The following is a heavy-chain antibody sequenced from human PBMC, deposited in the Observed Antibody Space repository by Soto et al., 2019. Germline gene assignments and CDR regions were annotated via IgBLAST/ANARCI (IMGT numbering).Heavy chain of an antibody. J-gene: IGHJ5*02. CDR1: GGSFSGYY. CDR2: INHSGGP. V-gene: IGHV4-34*01. D-gene: IGHD1-1*01. Sequence: SETLSLTCAVYGGSFSGYYWSWLRQPPGKGLEWIGEINHSGGPNYNPSLKSRVTISVDTSKNQFSLKMTSVTAADTAVYYCATANWSHHYFDPWGQGTLVTVSS. CDR3: ATANWSHHYFDP.